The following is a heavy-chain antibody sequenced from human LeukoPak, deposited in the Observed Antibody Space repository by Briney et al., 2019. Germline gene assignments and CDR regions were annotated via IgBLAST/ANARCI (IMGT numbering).Heavy chain of an antibody. CDR2: INPSGGST. D-gene: IGHD3-16*01. Sequence: ASVKVSCKASGYTFTRYYLHWVRQAPGQGLEWMGIINPSGGSTRYAQKFQGRVTMTRDTPTSTVYMELKSLRSEDTAIYYCARDGTPEYDHIWGRPQLYWGQGTLVIVSS. CDR1: GYTFTRYY. V-gene: IGHV1-46*01. J-gene: IGHJ4*02. CDR3: ARDGTPEYDHIWGRPQLY.